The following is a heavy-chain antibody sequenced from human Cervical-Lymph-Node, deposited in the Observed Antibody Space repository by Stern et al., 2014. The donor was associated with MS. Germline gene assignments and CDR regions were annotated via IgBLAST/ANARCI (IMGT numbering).Heavy chain of an antibody. D-gene: IGHD4-23*01. CDR1: GFTFSRSG. V-gene: IGHV3-30*02. J-gene: IGHJ1*01. CDR3: AREGGNTAEYFQH. Sequence: QMQLVQSGGGVVQPGGSLILSCAASGFTFSRSGMHWVSQAPGKGLEWLSIIRHCGRKRYYADSVRGRFNIIRENSMNTLDLKSNSLRAEDTAVYYCAREGGNTAEYFQHLGQGTLVTVSP. CDR2: IRHCGRKR.